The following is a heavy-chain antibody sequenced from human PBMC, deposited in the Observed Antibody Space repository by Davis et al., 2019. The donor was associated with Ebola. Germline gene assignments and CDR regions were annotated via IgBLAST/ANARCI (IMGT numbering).Heavy chain of an antibody. CDR2: INPTGGST. V-gene: IGHV1-46*01. J-gene: IGHJ3*02. Sequence: AASVKVSCKASGYTFTGYYMHWVRQAPGQGLEWMGIINPTGGSTTYAQKFQGRLTMTRDMSTTTFYMELRSLGYEDTAVYYCGRDLSNVIGDYVPDVFDIWGQGTMVTVSS. CDR1: GYTFTGYY. CDR3: GRDLSNVIGDYVPDVFDI. D-gene: IGHD2-21*02.